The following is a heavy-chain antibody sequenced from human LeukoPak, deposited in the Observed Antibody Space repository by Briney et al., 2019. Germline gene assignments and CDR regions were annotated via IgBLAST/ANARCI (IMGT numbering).Heavy chain of an antibody. Sequence: PSETLSLTCTVSGGSISSYYWSWIRQPPGKGLEWIGYIYYSGSTNYNPSLKSRVTISVDTSKNQFSLKLSSVTAADTAVYYCARVPRGYSSSWYDYWGQGTLVTVSS. J-gene: IGHJ4*02. CDR1: GGSISSYY. CDR3: ARVPRGYSSSWYDY. V-gene: IGHV4-59*12. CDR2: IYYSGST. D-gene: IGHD6-13*01.